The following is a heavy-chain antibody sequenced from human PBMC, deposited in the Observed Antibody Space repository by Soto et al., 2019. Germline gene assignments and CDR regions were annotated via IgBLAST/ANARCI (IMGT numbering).Heavy chain of an antibody. Sequence: EVQLVESGGGLVQPGRSLRLSCAASGFTFDDFAMHWVRQAPGKGLEWVSCISWNSGNTGYADSVRGRFTISRDNAKNSLYQQMNSLRAEDTAVYYCAKDTSFQLLNKGTFYSWGQGTLVTVSS. CDR2: ISWNSGNT. D-gene: IGHD2-2*01. J-gene: IGHJ4*02. CDR3: AKDTSFQLLNKGTFYS. CDR1: GFTFDDFA. V-gene: IGHV3-9*01.